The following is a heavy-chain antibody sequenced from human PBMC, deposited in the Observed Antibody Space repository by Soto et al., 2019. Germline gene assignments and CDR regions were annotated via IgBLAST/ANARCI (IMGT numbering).Heavy chain of an antibody. D-gene: IGHD3-10*01. CDR1: GFTFDDYA. V-gene: IGHV3-9*01. J-gene: IGHJ6*02. CDR3: AKDTRARGYYYYGMDV. CDR2: ISWNSGSI. Sequence: PGGSLRLSCAASGFTFDDYAMHWVRQAPGKGLEWVSGISWNSGSIGYADSVKGRFTISRDNAKNSLYLQMNSLRAEDTALYYCAKDTRARGYYYYGMDVWGQGTTVTVS.